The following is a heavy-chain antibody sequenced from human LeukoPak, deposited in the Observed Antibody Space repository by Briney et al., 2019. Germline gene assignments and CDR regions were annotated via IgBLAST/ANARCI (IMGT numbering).Heavy chain of an antibody. Sequence: ASVEVSCKASGYTFTGYYMHWVRQAPGQGLEWMGWINPNSGGTNYAQKFQGRVTMARDTSISTAYMELSRLRSDDTAVYYCASSYCSSTSCYNFDYWGQGTLVTVSS. CDR2: INPNSGGT. V-gene: IGHV1-2*02. CDR1: GYTFTGYY. CDR3: ASSYCSSTSCYNFDY. J-gene: IGHJ4*02. D-gene: IGHD2-2*01.